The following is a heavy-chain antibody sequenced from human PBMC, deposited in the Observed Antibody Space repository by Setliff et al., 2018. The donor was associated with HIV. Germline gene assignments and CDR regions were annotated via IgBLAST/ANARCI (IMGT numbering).Heavy chain of an antibody. V-gene: IGHV1-69*10. CDR3: ATSTIAAAGASRADLDP. CDR1: GGSLRSYV. CDR2: IIPMLGIT. D-gene: IGHD6-13*01. Sequence: ASVKVSCKASGGSLRSYVINWARQAPGQGLEWMGGIIPMLGITNYAQNFQGRLAITADKSTTVSYMELSSLRSEDTAFYFCATSTIAAAGASRADLDPWGQGTLVT. J-gene: IGHJ5*02.